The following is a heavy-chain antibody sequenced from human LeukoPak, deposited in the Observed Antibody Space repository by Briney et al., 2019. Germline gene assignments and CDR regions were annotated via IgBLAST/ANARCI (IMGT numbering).Heavy chain of an antibody. J-gene: IGHJ4*02. CDR1: GYTFTGYY. D-gene: IGHD1-26*01. V-gene: IGHV1-2*02. Sequence: ASVTVSCKASGYTFTGYYIHWVRQAPGQGLEWIGWINPNSAGTNYAQKFQGRVTMTRDTSISTAYMDLSRLRSDDTAVYYCARGSIVGATFDYFDYWGQGTLVTVSS. CDR3: ARGSIVGATFDYFDY. CDR2: INPNSAGT.